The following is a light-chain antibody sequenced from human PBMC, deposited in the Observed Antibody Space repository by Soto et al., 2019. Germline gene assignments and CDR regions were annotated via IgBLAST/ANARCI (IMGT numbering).Light chain of an antibody. CDR2: EVT. Sequence: QSALTQPPSASGSPGQSVTISCTGTSSDIGGYDHVSWYQQHPGKAPKVVIYEVTKRPSGVPDRFSGFKAGNTASLTVFGLHAEDEADYYCGSFAGPVWVFGGGTKVTVL. V-gene: IGLV2-8*01. J-gene: IGLJ3*02. CDR1: SSDIGGYDH. CDR3: GSFAGPVWV.